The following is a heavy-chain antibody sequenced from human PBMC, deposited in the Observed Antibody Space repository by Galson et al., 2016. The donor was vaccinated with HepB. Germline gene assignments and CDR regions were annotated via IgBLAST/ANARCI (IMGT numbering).Heavy chain of an antibody. Sequence: SLRLSCAASGFTFSNFWMHWVRQAPGKGLMWVSRISRDGGVTNHADSVEGRFTISRDNAKKSLYLQMDSLRAEDTAVYYCARDNVSYFDFWSDYYSGAHYYGMDVWGQGTTVTVSS. D-gene: IGHD3-3*01. V-gene: IGHV3-74*01. CDR3: ARDNVSYFDFWSDYYSGAHYYGMDV. J-gene: IGHJ6*02. CDR1: GFTFSNFW. CDR2: ISRDGGVT.